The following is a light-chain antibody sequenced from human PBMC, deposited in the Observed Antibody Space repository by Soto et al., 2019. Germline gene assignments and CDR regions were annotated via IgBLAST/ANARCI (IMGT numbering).Light chain of an antibody. V-gene: IGLV2-14*01. CDR3: NSYTTNSTFV. CDR2: EVS. CDR1: SSDVGGYNY. Sequence: QSALTQPASVSGSPGQSITISCTGTSSDVGGYNYVSWYQQHPGKAPKLMMYEVSNRPSGVSNRFSGSRSGNTASLTISGLQSEDEAEYYCNSYTTNSTFVFGTGPKLTVL. J-gene: IGLJ1*01.